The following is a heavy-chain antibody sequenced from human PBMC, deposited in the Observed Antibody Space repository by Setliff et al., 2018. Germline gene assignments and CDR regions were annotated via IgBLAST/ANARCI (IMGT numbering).Heavy chain of an antibody. CDR1: GGTFSTYA. CDR2: IISMFGTT. J-gene: IGHJ6*04. CDR3: ARGTDYHGSGSYWAKDV. V-gene: IGHV1-69*05. Sequence: VASVKVSCKASGGTFSTYAISWVRQAPGQGLEWMGGIISMFGTTNYAQKFQDRVTIITDESTSTVYMDLSRLRSDDTAVYYCARGTDYHGSGSYWAKDVWGEGTTVTAPQ. D-gene: IGHD3-10*01.